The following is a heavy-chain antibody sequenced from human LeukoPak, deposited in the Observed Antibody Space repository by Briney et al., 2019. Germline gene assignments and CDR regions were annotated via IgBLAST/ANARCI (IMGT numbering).Heavy chain of an antibody. D-gene: IGHD3-10*01. CDR2: MNPISGNT. CDR3: ARVGSGSYLFDY. V-gene: IGHV1-8*01. CDR1: GYTFTSYD. Sequence: ASVKVSCKASGYTFTSYDINGVRQATGQGLEWMGWMNPISGNTGYAQKFQGRVTMTRNTSISTAYMELSSLRSEDTAVYYCARVGSGSYLFDYWGQGIPVTVSS. J-gene: IGHJ4*02.